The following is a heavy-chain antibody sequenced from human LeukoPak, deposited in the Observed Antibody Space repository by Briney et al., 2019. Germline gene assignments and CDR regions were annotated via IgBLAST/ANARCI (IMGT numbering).Heavy chain of an antibody. J-gene: IGHJ4*02. CDR2: ISGSAYNA. CDR1: GFTFSSYA. D-gene: IGHD1-26*01. Sequence: GGSLRLSCAAAGFTFSSYAMSWVRQAPGKGLEWVSVISGSAYNAYYADSVKGRFTISRDNSKNTLYLQMNSLRAEDTAVYYCARDKGGSYGYWGQGTLVTVSS. CDR3: ARDKGGSYGY. V-gene: IGHV3-23*01.